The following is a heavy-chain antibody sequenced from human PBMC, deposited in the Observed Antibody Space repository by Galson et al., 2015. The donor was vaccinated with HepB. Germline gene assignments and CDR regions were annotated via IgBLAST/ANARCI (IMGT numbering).Heavy chain of an antibody. V-gene: IGHV3-23*01. CDR3: AKDHCTATNCYLDY. CDR2: ISGSGGTT. J-gene: IGHJ4*02. Sequence: SLRLSCAASGLISSSYAMSWVRQAPGKGLEWVSVISGSGGTTYYADSAKGRFTISRDNSKNTLHLQMNSLRAEDTAVYYCAKDHCTATNCYLDYWGQGTLVTVSS. CDR1: GLISSSYA. D-gene: IGHD2-8*02.